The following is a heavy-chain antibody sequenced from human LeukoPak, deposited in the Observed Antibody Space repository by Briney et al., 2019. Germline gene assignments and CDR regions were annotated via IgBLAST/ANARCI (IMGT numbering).Heavy chain of an antibody. Sequence: RSGGSLRLSCAASGFTFDDYGMSWVRQAPGKGLEWVSGINWNGGSTGYADSVKGRFTISRDNAKNSLYLQTNSLRAEDTALYYCARGWGSGSYFDYWGQGTLVTVSS. CDR2: INWNGGST. CDR3: ARGWGSGSYFDY. J-gene: IGHJ4*02. V-gene: IGHV3-20*04. D-gene: IGHD1-26*01. CDR1: GFTFDDYG.